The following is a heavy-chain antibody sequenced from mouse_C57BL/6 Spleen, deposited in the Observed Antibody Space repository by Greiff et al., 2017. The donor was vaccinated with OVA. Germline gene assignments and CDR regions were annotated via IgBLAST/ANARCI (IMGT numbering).Heavy chain of an antibody. CDR1: GYTFTSYW. CDR3: ARYDYDARGSDY. Sequence: VQLQQPGAELVMPGASVKLSCKASGYTFTSYWMHWVKQRPGQGLEWIGEIDPSDSYTNYNQKFKDKATLTVDKSSSTAYMQLSSLTSEDSAVYYCARYDYDARGSDYWGQGTTLTVSS. CDR2: IDPSDSYT. J-gene: IGHJ2*01. V-gene: IGHV1-69*01. D-gene: IGHD2-4*01.